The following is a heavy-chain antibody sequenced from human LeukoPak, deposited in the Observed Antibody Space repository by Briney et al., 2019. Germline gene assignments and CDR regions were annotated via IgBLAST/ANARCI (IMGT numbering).Heavy chain of an antibody. V-gene: IGHV4-39*07. CDR2: IYYSGNT. Sequence: PSETLSLTCTVSGDSISSNYYYWGWIRQPPGKGLEWIGSIYYSGNTFYNPSLKSRVTISVDTSKNQFSLKLSSVTAADTAVYYCARDEYNWNYFDYWGQGTLVTVSS. CDR3: ARDEYNWNYFDY. D-gene: IGHD1-20*01. J-gene: IGHJ4*02. CDR1: GDSISSNYYY.